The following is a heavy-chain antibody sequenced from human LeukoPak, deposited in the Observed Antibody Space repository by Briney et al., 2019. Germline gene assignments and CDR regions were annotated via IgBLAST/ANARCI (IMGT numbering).Heavy chain of an antibody. CDR2: IYYSGST. Sequence: SETLSLTCTVSGGSISSSSYYWGWIRQPPGKGLEWIGSIYYSGSTYYNPSLKSRVTISVDTSKNQFSLKLSSVTAADTAIYYCARHMAPTVKKEFDYWGQGTLVTVSS. CDR3: ARHMAPTVKKEFDY. D-gene: IGHD1-1*01. CDR1: GGSISSSSYY. V-gene: IGHV4-39*01. J-gene: IGHJ4*02.